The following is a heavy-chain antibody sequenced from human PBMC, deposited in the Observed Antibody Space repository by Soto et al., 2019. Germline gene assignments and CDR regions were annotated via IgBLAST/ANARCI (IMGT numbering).Heavy chain of an antibody. Sequence: ASVKVSCKASGYTFTDYYVHWVRQAPGQGLEWMGWINPNSGGTKSAQKFQGRVTMTRDKSISTAYMELGRLRSDDTAVYYCARRKGDYYDSSGYHYYFDYWGQGTLVTVSS. V-gene: IGHV1-2*02. CDR2: INPNSGGT. CDR1: GYTFTDYY. J-gene: IGHJ4*02. CDR3: ARRKGDYYDSSGYHYYFDY. D-gene: IGHD3-22*01.